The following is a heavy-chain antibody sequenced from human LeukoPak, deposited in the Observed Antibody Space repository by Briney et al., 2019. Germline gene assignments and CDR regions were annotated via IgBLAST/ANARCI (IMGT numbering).Heavy chain of an antibody. CDR3: ARGITMIVVTSGY. J-gene: IGHJ4*02. V-gene: IGHV1-2*02. CDR1: GYTFTGYY. D-gene: IGHD3-22*01. Sequence: ASVKVSCKASGYTFTGYYMHWVRQAPGQGLEWMGWINPNIGGTNYAQKFQGRVTMTRDTSISTAYMELSRLRSDDTAVYYCARGITMIVVTSGYWGQGTLVTVSS. CDR2: INPNIGGT.